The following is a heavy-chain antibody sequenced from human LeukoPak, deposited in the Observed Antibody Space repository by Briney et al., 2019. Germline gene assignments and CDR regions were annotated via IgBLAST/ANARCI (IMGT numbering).Heavy chain of an antibody. CDR1: GFTFSSYG. CDR3: ATENYGSGSYFDY. J-gene: IGHJ4*02. CDR2: ISSSSSTI. Sequence: GRSLRLSCAASGFTFSSYGMHWVRQAPGKGLEWVSYISSSSSTIYYADSVKGRFTISRDNAKNSLYLQMNSLRAEDTAVYYCATENYGSGSYFDYWGQGTLVTVSS. V-gene: IGHV3-48*01. D-gene: IGHD3-10*01.